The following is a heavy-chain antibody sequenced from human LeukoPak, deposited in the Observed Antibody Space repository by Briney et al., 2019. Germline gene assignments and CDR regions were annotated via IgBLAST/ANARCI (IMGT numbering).Heavy chain of an antibody. CDR3: ARHPSGPEYYYYYMDV. Sequence: GASVKVSCKASGYTFTSYYMHWVRQAPGQGLEWMGWISAYNGNTNYAQKLQGRVTMTTDTSTSTAYMELRSLSSDDTAVYYCARHPSGPEYYYYYMDVWGKGTTVTVSS. CDR2: ISAYNGNT. CDR1: GYTFTSYY. J-gene: IGHJ6*03. V-gene: IGHV1-18*04.